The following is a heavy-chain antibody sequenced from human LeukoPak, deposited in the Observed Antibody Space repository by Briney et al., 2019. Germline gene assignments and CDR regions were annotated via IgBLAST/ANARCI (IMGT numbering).Heavy chain of an antibody. Sequence: ASVKVSCKASGYTFTSYDINWVRQATGQGLEWMGWVNPNSGNTGYAQKFQGRVTITRNTSISTAYMELSSLRSEDTAVYYCARNYYDFWSGYPSSYYYYYMDVWGKGTTVTVSS. J-gene: IGHJ6*03. D-gene: IGHD3-3*01. V-gene: IGHV1-8*03. CDR3: ARNYYDFWSGYPSSYYYYYMDV. CDR2: VNPNSGNT. CDR1: GYTFTSYD.